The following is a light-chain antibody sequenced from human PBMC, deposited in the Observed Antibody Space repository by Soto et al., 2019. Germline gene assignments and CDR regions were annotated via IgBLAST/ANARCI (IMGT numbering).Light chain of an antibody. Sequence: DIQMTQSPSTLSASVGDRVTITCRASQSISSWLAWYQQKPGKAPKLLIYKASSIESGVPSRFSGSGSGTEFTLTISSLQPDDFATYYCQQYNSSPWTFGQGTKVEIK. V-gene: IGKV1-5*03. J-gene: IGKJ1*01. CDR3: QQYNSSPWT. CDR1: QSISSW. CDR2: KAS.